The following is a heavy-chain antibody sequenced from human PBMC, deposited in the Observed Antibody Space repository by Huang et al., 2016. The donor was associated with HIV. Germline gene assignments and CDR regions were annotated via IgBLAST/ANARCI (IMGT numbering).Heavy chain of an antibody. V-gene: IGHV5-51*01. J-gene: IGHJ4*02. CDR3: ARQGLWLPPTDPFDY. D-gene: IGHD3-10*01. CDR2: IYPGGSGT. Sequence: EVHLVQSGAEVKEPGESLKISCQASGYNFAIYWIGWVRQMPGKGLEWMVVIYPGGSGTRYDPSFQGQVTISADQSINTAYLQWSSLKASDTAIYFCARQGLWLPPTDPFDYWGQGTPVTVSA. CDR1: GYNFAIYW.